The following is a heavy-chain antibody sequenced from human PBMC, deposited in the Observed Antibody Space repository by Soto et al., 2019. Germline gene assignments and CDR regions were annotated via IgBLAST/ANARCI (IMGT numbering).Heavy chain of an antibody. Sequence: SETLSLTCTVYGGSVSRVCYYWSWIRQTPGKGLEGMGYIYYSGSTNYNPSLKSRVTISVDTSKNQFSLRLSSVTAADTAVYYCARVPGKDYGDYYFDYWGQGTLVTVS. CDR3: ARVPGKDYGDYYFDY. V-gene: IGHV4-61*01. J-gene: IGHJ4*02. CDR1: GGSVSRVCYY. CDR2: IYYSGST. D-gene: IGHD4-17*01.